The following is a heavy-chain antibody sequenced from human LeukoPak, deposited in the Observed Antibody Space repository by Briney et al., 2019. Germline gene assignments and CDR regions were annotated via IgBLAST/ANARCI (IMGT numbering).Heavy chain of an antibody. CDR1: GYTFTSYD. Sequence: ASVKVSCKASGYTFTSYDINWVRQATGQGLEWMGWMNPNSGNTGYAQKFQGRVTMTRNTSISTAYMELSSLRSEDTAVYYCARGRYRGAFSPLWFDPWGQGTLVTVSS. D-gene: IGHD3-10*01. V-gene: IGHV1-8*01. CDR3: ARGRYRGAFSPLWFDP. CDR2: MNPNSGNT. J-gene: IGHJ5*02.